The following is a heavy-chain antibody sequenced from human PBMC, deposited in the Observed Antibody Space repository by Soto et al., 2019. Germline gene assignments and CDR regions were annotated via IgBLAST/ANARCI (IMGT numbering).Heavy chain of an antibody. D-gene: IGHD3-22*01. CDR2: IIPIFGTA. Sequence: SVKVSCKASGGTFSSYAISWVRQAPGQGLEWMGGIIPIFGTANYAQKFQGRVTITADESTSTAYMELRSLRSDDTAVYYCARNSGYYYGYFQHWGQGTLVTVS. J-gene: IGHJ1*01. CDR1: GGTFSSYA. CDR3: ARNSGYYYGYFQH. V-gene: IGHV1-69*13.